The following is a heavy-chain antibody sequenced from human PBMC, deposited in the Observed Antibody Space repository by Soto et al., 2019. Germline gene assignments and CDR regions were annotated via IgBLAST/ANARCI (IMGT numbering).Heavy chain of an antibody. CDR2: IYHSGST. CDR1: GGSISSSNW. CDR3: ARLRYYYYMDV. J-gene: IGHJ6*03. V-gene: IGHV4-4*02. Sequence: SETLSLTCAVSGGSISSSNWWSWVRQPPGKGLEWIGEIYHSGSTNYNPSLKSRVTISVDTSKNQFSLKLSSVTAADTAVYYCARLRYYYYMDVWGKGTTVTVSS.